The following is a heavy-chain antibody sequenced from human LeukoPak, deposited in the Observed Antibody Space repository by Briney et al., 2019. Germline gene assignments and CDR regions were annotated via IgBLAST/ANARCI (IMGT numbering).Heavy chain of an antibody. V-gene: IGHV4-39*07. Sequence: MASETLSLTCTVSGGSISSSSYYWGWIRQPPGKGLEWIGSIYYSGSTYYNPSLKSRFTISVDTTKNQFSLKLSSVTAADTAVYYCARRLPRPTLSFDPWGQGTLVTVSS. CDR3: ARRLPRPTLSFDP. J-gene: IGHJ5*02. CDR2: IYYSGST. D-gene: IGHD2/OR15-2a*01. CDR1: GGSISSSSYY.